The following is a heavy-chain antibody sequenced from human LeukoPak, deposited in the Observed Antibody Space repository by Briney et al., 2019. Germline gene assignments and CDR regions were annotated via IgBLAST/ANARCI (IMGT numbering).Heavy chain of an antibody. D-gene: IGHD3-9*01. V-gene: IGHV3-7*03. CDR2: IKTDGNEK. J-gene: IGHJ5*02. CDR1: GFTFSSYW. CDR3: ARDYTGYFP. Sequence: GGSLRFSCEASGFTFSSYWMSWVRQAPGKGLEWVANIKTDGNEKYYVDSVKGRFTISRDNAKNSLYLQMNSLRAEDTAVYYCARDYTGYFPWGQGTLVIVSS.